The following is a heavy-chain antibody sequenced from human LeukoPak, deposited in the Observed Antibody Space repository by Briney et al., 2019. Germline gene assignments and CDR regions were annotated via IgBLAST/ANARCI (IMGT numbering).Heavy chain of an antibody. V-gene: IGHV3-48*01. CDR1: GFTFSTYG. CDR2: ISSSSSTI. J-gene: IGHJ5*02. CDR3: ARGLRFLEWLNWFDP. Sequence: GRSLRLSCAASGFTFSTYGMNWVRQAPGKGLEWVSYISSSSSTIYYADSVKGRFTISRDNAKNSLYLQMNSLRAEDTAVYYCARGLRFLEWLNWFDPWGQGTLVTVSS. D-gene: IGHD3-3*01.